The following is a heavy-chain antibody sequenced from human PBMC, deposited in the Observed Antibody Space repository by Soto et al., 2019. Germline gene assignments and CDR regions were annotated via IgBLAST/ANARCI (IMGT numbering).Heavy chain of an antibody. Sequence: SETLSLTCTVSGGSISSTSNSWGWIRQPPGKGLEWIASISYSGNTYYNPSLKSRVTISVDTSKNQFSLKQSSVNAVDTAIYYCATKSDYNFSALDVWGQGTTVTVSS. CDR3: ATKSDYNFSALDV. J-gene: IGHJ6*02. CDR2: ISYSGNT. V-gene: IGHV4-39*01. D-gene: IGHD2-21*01. CDR1: GGSISSTSNS.